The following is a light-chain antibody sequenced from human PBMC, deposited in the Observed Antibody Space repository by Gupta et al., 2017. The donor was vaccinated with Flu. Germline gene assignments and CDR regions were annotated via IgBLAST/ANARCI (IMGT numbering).Light chain of an antibody. CDR2: WSS. CDR1: QSRLSSSNNLNY. Sequence: DIVMTQSPDSLAVSLGERATINCKSSQSRLSSSNNLNYLAWYQHKPGQPPKMLFYWSSTRESGVPDRFSGSGSGTDFSLTISSLQAADVAVYYCQQQDSIPQSFGRGTKLEIK. V-gene: IGKV4-1*01. J-gene: IGKJ2*03. CDR3: QQQDSIPQS.